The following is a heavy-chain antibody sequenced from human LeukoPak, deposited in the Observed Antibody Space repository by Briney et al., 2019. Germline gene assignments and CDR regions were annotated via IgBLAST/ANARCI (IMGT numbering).Heavy chain of an antibody. V-gene: IGHV1-18*01. J-gene: IGHJ6*02. D-gene: IGHD3-3*01. CDR2: ISAYNGNT. Sequence: ASVKVSCKASGYTFTSYGISWVRQAPGQGLEWMGWISAYNGNTNYAQKLQGRVTITTDSSTSTAYMELRSLRSDDTAVYYCARFTIFGVFTPTDYYYYGMDVWGQGTTVTVSS. CDR1: GYTFTSYG. CDR3: ARFTIFGVFTPTDYYYYGMDV.